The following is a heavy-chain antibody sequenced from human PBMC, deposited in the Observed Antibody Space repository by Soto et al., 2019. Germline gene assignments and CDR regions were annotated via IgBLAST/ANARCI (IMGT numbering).Heavy chain of an antibody. CDR3: ARGKTYCTGGSCYEQFDY. Sequence: ETLSLTCAVYGGSFSDYYWSWIRQPPGKGLEWIGQINHSGSTNYNPSLKSRVTISIDTSKNQFSLKLNSVTAADTAVYYCARGKTYCTGGSCYEQFDYWGQGTLVTVSS. V-gene: IGHV4-34*01. CDR2: INHSGST. CDR1: GGSFSDYY. J-gene: IGHJ4*02. D-gene: IGHD2-15*01.